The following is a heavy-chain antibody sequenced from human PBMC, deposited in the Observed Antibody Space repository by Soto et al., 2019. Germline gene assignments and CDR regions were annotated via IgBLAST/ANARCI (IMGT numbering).Heavy chain of an antibody. CDR2: INPNSGDT. Sequence: QVHLVQSGAEVKKLGASVKVSCKASGYTFTAYYIHWVRQAPGQGLEWVGWINPNSGDTNYAQRFQGWVTMTGATSVSTAYMDLTRLRSDDTAVYYCARGGYTYGYGLDYWGQGTLVTVAS. J-gene: IGHJ4*02. V-gene: IGHV1-2*04. CDR3: ARGGYTYGYGLDY. D-gene: IGHD5-18*01. CDR1: GYTFTAYY.